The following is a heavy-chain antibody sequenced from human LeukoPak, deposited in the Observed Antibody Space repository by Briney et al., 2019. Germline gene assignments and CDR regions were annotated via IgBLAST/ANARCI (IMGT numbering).Heavy chain of an antibody. J-gene: IGHJ4*02. V-gene: IGHV4-39*07. CDR1: GGSISSSSYY. CDR2: IYYSGST. CDR3: ARGLPAYYYDSSGPCDY. D-gene: IGHD3-22*01. Sequence: SETLSLTCTVSGGSISSSSYYWGWIRQPPGKGLEWVGSIYYSGSTYYNPSLKSRVTISVDTSKNQFSLKLSSVTAADTAVYYCARGLPAYYYDSSGPCDYWGQGTLVTVSS.